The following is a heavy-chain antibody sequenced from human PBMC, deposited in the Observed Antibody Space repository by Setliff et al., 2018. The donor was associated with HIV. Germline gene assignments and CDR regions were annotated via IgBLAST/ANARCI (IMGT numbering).Heavy chain of an antibody. V-gene: IGHV1-2*06. CDR3: ARQDHSSVNSGTLYAFDV. J-gene: IGHJ3*01. CDR1: GYTFTAYY. D-gene: IGHD3-22*01. CDR2: IEPSSGGT. Sequence: ASVKVSCKASGYTFTAYYIHWVRQAPGHGLQLMGRIEPSSGGTNYIQKLQGRVTITRDTSIYTVYMELTGLTSDDTAVYYCARQDHSSVNSGTLYAFDVWGQGTTVTVSS.